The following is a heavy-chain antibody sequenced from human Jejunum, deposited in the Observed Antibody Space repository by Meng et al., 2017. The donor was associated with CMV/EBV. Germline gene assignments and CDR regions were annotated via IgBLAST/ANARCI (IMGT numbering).Heavy chain of an antibody. CDR1: GFSFGAYA. J-gene: IGHJ4*02. V-gene: IGHV3-23*01. Sequence: AVSGFSFGAYAMSWVRQAPGKGLEWVAAISGSGHLTHYADSVKGRFIISKDKSKNTLYLQMNTVTAEDTAIYYCAKERIELWYFDYWGQGTPVTVSS. CDR2: ISGSGHLT. CDR3: AKERIELWYFDY. D-gene: IGHD2-21*01.